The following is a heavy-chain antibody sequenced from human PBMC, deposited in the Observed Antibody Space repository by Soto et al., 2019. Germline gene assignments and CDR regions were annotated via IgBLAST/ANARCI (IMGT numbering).Heavy chain of an antibody. J-gene: IGHJ4*02. CDR3: ARQPGSLSDY. CDR2: IYYSGST. D-gene: IGHD2-15*01. CDR1: GGSISSGGYY. V-gene: IGHV4-31*03. Sequence: QVQLQESGPGPVKPSQTLSLTCTVSGGSISSGGYYWTWIRQHPGKGLEWIGYIYYSGSTYYNPSLMRRVTISVDTSKNQFSLKLTSVTAADTAVYYCARQPGSLSDYWGQGTLVTVSS.